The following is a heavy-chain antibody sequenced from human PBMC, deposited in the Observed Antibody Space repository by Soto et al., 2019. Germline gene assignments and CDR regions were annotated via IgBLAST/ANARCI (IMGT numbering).Heavy chain of an antibody. CDR2: ISSDGSNI. J-gene: IGHJ4*02. CDR1: GFTFSRYW. V-gene: IGHV3-74*01. D-gene: IGHD6-19*01. CDR3: GRDQTMAGPTTLDY. Sequence: EVQLVESGGGLVQPGGSLRLSCAASGFTFSRYWMHWVRQAPGKGLVWVSRISSDGSNIIYADSVKGRFTISRDDAKNTLYLQMNNLRDADTAVYYCGRDQTMAGPTTLDYWGQGALVTVSS.